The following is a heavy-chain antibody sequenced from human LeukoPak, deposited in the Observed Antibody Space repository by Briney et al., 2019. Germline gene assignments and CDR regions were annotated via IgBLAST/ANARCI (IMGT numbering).Heavy chain of an antibody. D-gene: IGHD3-22*01. V-gene: IGHV4-34*01. CDR3: AILSVRYTSIVVVKGAHIFDY. CDR2: INHSGST. J-gene: IGHJ4*02. CDR1: GGSFSGYY. Sequence: SETLSLTCAVYGGSFSGYYWSWIRQPPGKGLEWIGEINHSGSTNYNPSLKSRVTISVDTSKNKFSLKLSSVTAADTAVYYCAILSVRYTSIVVVKGAHIFDYWGQGTLVTVSS.